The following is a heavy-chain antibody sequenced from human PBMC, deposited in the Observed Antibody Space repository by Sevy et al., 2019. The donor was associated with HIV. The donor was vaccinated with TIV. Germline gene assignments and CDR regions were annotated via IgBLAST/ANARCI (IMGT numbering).Heavy chain of an antibody. CDR3: AREGCTKPHDY. CDR1: GFDFSIYS. J-gene: IGHJ4*02. V-gene: IGHV3-23*01. CDR2: LSFGCGKI. D-gene: IGHD2-8*01. Sequence: GGSLRLSCVASGFDFSIYSMSWVRQAPGKGLEWVSTLSFGCGKINYADSVKGRFTNSRDNSKSSVYLQMNNMRVEDTAVYYCAREGCTKPHDYWGQGTLVTVSS.